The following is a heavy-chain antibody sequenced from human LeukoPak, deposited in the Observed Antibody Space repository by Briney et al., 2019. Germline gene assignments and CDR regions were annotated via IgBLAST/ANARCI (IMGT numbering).Heavy chain of an antibody. V-gene: IGHV4-30-2*01. CDR2: IYHRGSA. Sequence: PSETLSLTCAVSGGSISSGGYSWSWIRQPPGKGLEWIGYIYHRGSAYYNPSLKSRVTISVDRSKNQFSLKLSSVTAADTAVYYCARGPYGSGSNWVDYWGQGTLVTVSS. CDR3: ARGPYGSGSNWVDY. CDR1: GGSISSGGYS. J-gene: IGHJ4*02. D-gene: IGHD3-10*01.